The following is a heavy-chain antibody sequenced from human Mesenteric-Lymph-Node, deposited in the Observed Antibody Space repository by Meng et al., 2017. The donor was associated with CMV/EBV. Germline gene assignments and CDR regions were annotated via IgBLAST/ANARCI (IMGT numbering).Heavy chain of an antibody. CDR1: AFSLSTSGVG. CDR3: AHSSGIAAAGPFYFDY. Sequence: QITLKESGPTLVKPTQTLTLTCTFSAFSLSTSGVGVGWIRQPPGKALEWLALIYWDDDKRYSPSLKSRLTITKDTSKNQVVLTMTNMDPVDTATYYCAHSSGIAAAGPFYFDYWGQGTLVTVSS. J-gene: IGHJ4*02. D-gene: IGHD6-13*01. CDR2: IYWDDDK. V-gene: IGHV2-5*02.